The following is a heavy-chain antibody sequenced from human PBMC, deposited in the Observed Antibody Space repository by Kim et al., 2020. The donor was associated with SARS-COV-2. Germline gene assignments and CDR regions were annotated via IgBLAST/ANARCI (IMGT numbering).Heavy chain of an antibody. CDR3: ASRTLQGLDY. V-gene: IGHV3-21*01. Sequence: YIYYADSVKGRFTISRDNAKNSLYLQMNILRAEDTAVYYCASRTLQGLDYWGQGTLVTVSS. D-gene: IGHD1-7*01. J-gene: IGHJ4*02. CDR2: YI.